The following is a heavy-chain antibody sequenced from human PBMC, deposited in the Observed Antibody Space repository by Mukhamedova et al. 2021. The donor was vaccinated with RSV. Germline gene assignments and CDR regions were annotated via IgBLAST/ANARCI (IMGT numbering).Heavy chain of an antibody. CDR3: ARRAAPYWYFDL. J-gene: IGHJ2*01. D-gene: IGHD2-15*01. Sequence: KSRVTISVDTSKNQFSLKLSSVTAADTAVYYCARRAAPYWYFDLWGRGTLVTVSS. V-gene: IGHV4-34*01.